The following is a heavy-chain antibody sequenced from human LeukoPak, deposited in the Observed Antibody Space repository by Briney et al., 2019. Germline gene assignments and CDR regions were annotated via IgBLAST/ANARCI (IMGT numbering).Heavy chain of an antibody. J-gene: IGHJ6*02. V-gene: IGHV4-59*01. Sequence: SGTLCLSCAVSGVSMSSYHWSWVRQAPGKGLEWVGYIYYSGSTIYNPSLKSRVSILVDTYKNQFSLQLASVTAADAAVYYCARGPGFLQWSLGMDVWGQGTTVTV. CDR1: GVSMSSYH. D-gene: IGHD3-3*01. CDR3: ARGPGFLQWSLGMDV. CDR2: IYYSGST.